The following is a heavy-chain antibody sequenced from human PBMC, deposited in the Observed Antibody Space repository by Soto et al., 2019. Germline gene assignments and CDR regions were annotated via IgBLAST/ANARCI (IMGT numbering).Heavy chain of an antibody. CDR3: ARDRFPYPDGDYTYYFDY. V-gene: IGHV3-48*01. D-gene: IGHD4-17*01. J-gene: IGHJ4*02. CDR1: GFTFSSYS. Sequence: PGGSLRLSCAASGFTFSSYSMNWVRQAPGKGLEWVSYISSSSSTIYYADSVKGRFTISRDNAKNSLYLQMNSLRAEDTAVYYCARDRFPYPDGDYTYYFDYWGQGTLVTVSS. CDR2: ISSSSSTI.